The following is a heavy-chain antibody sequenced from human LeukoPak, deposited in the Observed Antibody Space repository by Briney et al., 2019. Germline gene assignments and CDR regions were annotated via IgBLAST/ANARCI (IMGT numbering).Heavy chain of an antibody. CDR1: GGTFSSYA. CDR3: AREVRPISSSPEVGNFDY. V-gene: IGHV1-69*04. CDR2: IIPIFGIA. D-gene: IGHD6-13*01. J-gene: IGHJ4*02. Sequence: ASVKVSCKASGGTFSSYAISWVRQAPGQGLEWMGRIIPIFGIANYAQKFQGRVTITADKSTSTAYMELSSLRSEDTAVYYCAREVRPISSSPEVGNFDYWGQVTLVTVSS.